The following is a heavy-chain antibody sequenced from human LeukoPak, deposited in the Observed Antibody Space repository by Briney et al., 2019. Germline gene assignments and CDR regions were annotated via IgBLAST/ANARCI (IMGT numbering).Heavy chain of an antibody. CDR2: IYYSGST. CDR1: GGSISSYY. Sequence: SETLSLTCTVSGGSISSYYWSWIRQPPGKGLEWIGYIYYSGSTNYNPSLKSRVTISVDTSKNQFSLKLSSVTAADTAVYYCARDHWQVEATHYYYGMDVWGQGTTVTVSS. V-gene: IGHV4-59*01. J-gene: IGHJ6*02. CDR3: ARDHWQVEATHYYYGMDV. D-gene: IGHD1-26*01.